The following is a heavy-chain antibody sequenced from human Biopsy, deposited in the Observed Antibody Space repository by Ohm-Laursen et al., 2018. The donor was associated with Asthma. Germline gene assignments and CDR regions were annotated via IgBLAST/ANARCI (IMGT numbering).Heavy chain of an antibody. CDR3: ARGPELDV. J-gene: IGHJ6*02. CDR1: PGSFSGFF. Sequence: PSQTLSLTCDVYPGSFSGFFWTWIRQSPGKGLEWIGETNERGVTNNNPSLKSQVIISIDTYWNRVSLKLTSVTAADTAVYYRARGPELDVWGQGTTVTVSS. CDR2: TNERGVT. V-gene: IGHV4-34*01.